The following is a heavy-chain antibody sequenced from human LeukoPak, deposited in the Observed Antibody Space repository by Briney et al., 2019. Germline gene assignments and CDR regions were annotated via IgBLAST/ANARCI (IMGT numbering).Heavy chain of an antibody. CDR3: ARLPGTGGRLDAYFDY. Sequence: GESLKISCKGSGYSFISYWIGWVRQMPGKGLEWMGVIYPGDSDTRYNPSFQGQVTISADKSISTTYLQWSSLKASDTAMYYCARLPGTGGRLDAYFDYWGQGTLVTVSS. CDR2: IYPGDSDT. CDR1: GYSFISYW. V-gene: IGHV5-51*01. D-gene: IGHD2-8*02. J-gene: IGHJ4*02.